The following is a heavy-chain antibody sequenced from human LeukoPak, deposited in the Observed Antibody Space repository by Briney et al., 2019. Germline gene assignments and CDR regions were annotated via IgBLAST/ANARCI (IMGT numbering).Heavy chain of an antibody. Sequence: SETLSLTCAVYGGSFSGYYWSWIRQPPGKGLEWIGYIYYSGSTNYNPSLKSRVTISVDTSKNQFSLKLSSVTAADTAVYYCATLDDSSAFDYWGQGTLVTVSS. J-gene: IGHJ4*02. CDR2: IYYSGST. CDR3: ATLDDSSAFDY. V-gene: IGHV4-59*01. CDR1: GGSFSGYY. D-gene: IGHD3-22*01.